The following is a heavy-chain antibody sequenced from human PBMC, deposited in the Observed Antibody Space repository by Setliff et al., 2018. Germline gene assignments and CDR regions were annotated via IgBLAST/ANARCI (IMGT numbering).Heavy chain of an antibody. CDR2: IYYSGST. Sequence: SETLSLTCTVSGGSISSHYWSWIRQPPGKGLEWIGSIYYSGSTNYKPSLKSRVTISVDTSKNQFSLKLSSVTAADTAVYYCAAKASGSFDYWGQGTLVTVSS. CDR3: AAKASGSFDY. V-gene: IGHV4-59*11. CDR1: GGSISSHY. J-gene: IGHJ4*02. D-gene: IGHD1-26*01.